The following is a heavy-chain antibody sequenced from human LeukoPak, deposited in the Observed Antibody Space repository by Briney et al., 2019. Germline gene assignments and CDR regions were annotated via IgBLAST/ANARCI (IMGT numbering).Heavy chain of an antibody. Sequence: SQTMSLTCAVYAGPFVGFYWRWIRQPPGKGLEWIGEINHSGTTNYNPSLRSGVTISVETSRTQFTLKRSSGTAAAPAVYSCGRGQMAAPSLDYWGQGTLVTVSS. CDR2: INHSGTT. V-gene: IGHV4-34*01. CDR1: AGPFVGFY. J-gene: IGHJ4*02. CDR3: GRGQMAAPSLDY. D-gene: IGHD6-6*01.